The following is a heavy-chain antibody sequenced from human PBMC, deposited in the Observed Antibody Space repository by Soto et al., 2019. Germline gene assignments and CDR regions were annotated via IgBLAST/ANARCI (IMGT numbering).Heavy chain of an antibody. CDR2: ISGVNGNT. Sequence: QDQLVQSGAEVKKPGAPVTVSCKASGYSFTNYGITWVRQAPGQGLEWMGWISGVNGNTHYAQKLQGSVTMTPDASTSTADMELRSLRSDDTAVYYCARDRGVAPPVAGNTHYYYYMDVWGEGTAVTVS. CDR1: GYSFTNYG. CDR3: ARDRGVAPPVAGNTHYYYYMDV. D-gene: IGHD6-19*01. V-gene: IGHV1-18*01. J-gene: IGHJ6*03.